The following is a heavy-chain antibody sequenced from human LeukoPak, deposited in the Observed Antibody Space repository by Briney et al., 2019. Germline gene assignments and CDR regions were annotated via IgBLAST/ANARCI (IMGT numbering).Heavy chain of an antibody. V-gene: IGHV3-48*01. J-gene: IGHJ4*02. Sequence: GRSLRLSCAASGFTFSSYSMNWVRQAPGKGLEWVSYISSSSSTIYYVDSVKGRFTISRDNAKNSLYLQMNSLRAEDTAVYYCARSYCSSTSCFPFDYWGQGTLVTVSS. CDR3: ARSYCSSTSCFPFDY. CDR1: GFTFSSYS. D-gene: IGHD2-2*01. CDR2: ISSSSSTI.